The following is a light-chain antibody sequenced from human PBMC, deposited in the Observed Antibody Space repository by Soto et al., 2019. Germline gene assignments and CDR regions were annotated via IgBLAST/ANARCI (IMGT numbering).Light chain of an antibody. CDR3: QQYATYSPEWT. J-gene: IGKJ1*01. CDR2: GAS. V-gene: IGKV1-5*01. Sequence: DIQMTQSPSTLSASVGDSFTVTCRASQSIGTWLAWYQQKPGTDPNLLIDGASSLETGVSSRFSGSGSGTKFTLTITSLHPDDFATYYCQQYATYSPEWTFGQGTKVDI. CDR1: QSIGTW.